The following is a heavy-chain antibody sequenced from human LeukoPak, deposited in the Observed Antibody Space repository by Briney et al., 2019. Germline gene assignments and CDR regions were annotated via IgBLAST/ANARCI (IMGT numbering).Heavy chain of an antibody. CDR3: ARFKPSGYFDY. CDR1: GFTFSSYS. D-gene: IGHD3-22*01. Sequence: GGSLRLSCAASGFTFSSYSMNWVRQAPGKGLEWVSSISSSSSYIHYADSVKGRFTISRDNAKNSLYLQMNSLRAEDTAVYYCARFKPSGYFDYWGQGTLVTVSS. CDR2: ISSSSSYI. V-gene: IGHV3-21*01. J-gene: IGHJ4*02.